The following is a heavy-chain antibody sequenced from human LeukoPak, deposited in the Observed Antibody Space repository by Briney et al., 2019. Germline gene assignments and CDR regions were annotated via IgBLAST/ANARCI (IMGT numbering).Heavy chain of an antibody. D-gene: IGHD5-18*01. CDR2: LYYSGNT. CDR1: GGSINNYF. CDR3: AREYGYSYGYSYWYFDL. J-gene: IGHJ2*01. Sequence: PSETLSLTCTVSGGSINNYFWSWIRQPPGKGLEWIGYLYYSGNTNYNPSLKSRVTMSVDTSKNQFSLRLSSVTAADTAVYYCAREYGYSYGYSYWYFDLWGRGTLVTVSS. V-gene: IGHV4-59*01.